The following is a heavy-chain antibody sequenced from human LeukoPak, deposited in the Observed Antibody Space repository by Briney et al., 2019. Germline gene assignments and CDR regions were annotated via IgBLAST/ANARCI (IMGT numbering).Heavy chain of an antibody. J-gene: IGHJ3*02. V-gene: IGHV3-21*06. D-gene: IGHD3-10*01. CDR1: GFTFSNYG. Sequence: GGSLRRSCAASGFTFSNYGMNWVRQAPGKGLEWVSFTDTSGRYVYYGDSVKGRFTISRDNARNLLFLQMNGLRAEDTALYYCARGRSITLLRGVAMSDGFDIWGQGAMVAVSS. CDR2: TDTSGRYV. CDR3: ARGRSITLLRGVAMSDGFDI.